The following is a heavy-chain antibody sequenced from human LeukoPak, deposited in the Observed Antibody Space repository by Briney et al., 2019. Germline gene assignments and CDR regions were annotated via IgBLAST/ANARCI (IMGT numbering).Heavy chain of an antibody. Sequence: ASVKVSCKASGYTFTGYYIHWVRQAPGQGLEWMGRINHNSGDTNYAQKFQGRVTMTRDTSISTAYMELSSLRSDDTAVYYCARDPPPHSSSYWGSYSYYYIDVWGKGTTVTVSS. CDR2: INHNSGDT. D-gene: IGHD3-22*01. CDR1: GYTFTGYY. V-gene: IGHV1-2*06. CDR3: ARDPPPHSSSYWGSYSYYYIDV. J-gene: IGHJ6*03.